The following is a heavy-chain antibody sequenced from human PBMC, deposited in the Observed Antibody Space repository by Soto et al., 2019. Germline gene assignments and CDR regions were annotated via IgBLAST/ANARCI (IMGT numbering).Heavy chain of an antibody. Sequence: PGGSLRLSCSDSGFSISNFGMFWVRQAPGRGMEWISFISRSHSDIYYADSVKGRFTISRDNAKNSMFLQMNSLRDEDRAVYYCGREGPTGYSTYYIETWGQGVPVPVSS. CDR1: GFSISNFG. D-gene: IGHD4-4*01. V-gene: IGHV3-21*05. CDR3: GREGPTGYSTYYIET. CDR2: ISRSHSDI. J-gene: IGHJ5*02.